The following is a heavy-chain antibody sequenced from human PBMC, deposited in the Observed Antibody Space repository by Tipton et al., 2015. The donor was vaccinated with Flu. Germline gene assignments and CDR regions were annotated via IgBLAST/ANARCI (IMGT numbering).Heavy chain of an antibody. V-gene: IGHV3-48*03. D-gene: IGHD2-15*01. CDR1: GFTFSRYE. Sequence: GSLRLSCGASGFTFSRYEMNWVRQAPGKGLEWVSYISSTGSAIYYADSVKGRFTISRDNAKNSLSLQMNSLRAEDTAVYYCARVLGYCSGGSCVYGDAFDIWGQGTMVTVSS. CDR2: ISSTGSAI. J-gene: IGHJ3*02. CDR3: ARVLGYCSGGSCVYGDAFDI.